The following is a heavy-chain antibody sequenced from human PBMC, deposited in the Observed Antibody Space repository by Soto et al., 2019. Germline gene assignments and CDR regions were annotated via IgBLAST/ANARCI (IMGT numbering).Heavy chain of an antibody. Sequence: PSETLSLPGTVSGGSISSYYWSWFRQPAGKGLEWIGRIYTSGSTNYNPSLKSRVTMSVDTSKNQFSLKLSTVTAADTAVYYCARGGSGSYYTYYCYGMDVWGRGTTGTVSS. CDR3: ARGGSGSYYTYYCYGMDV. CDR2: IYTSGST. CDR1: GGSISSYY. V-gene: IGHV4-4*07. D-gene: IGHD3-10*01. J-gene: IGHJ6*02.